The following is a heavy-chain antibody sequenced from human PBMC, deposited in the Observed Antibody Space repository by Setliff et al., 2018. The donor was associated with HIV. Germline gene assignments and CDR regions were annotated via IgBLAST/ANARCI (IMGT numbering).Heavy chain of an antibody. V-gene: IGHV3-48*01. CDR3: ARETYYYDNPQYYYYYMDV. CDR2: ISSSSSTI. CDR1: GFTFSSYS. Sequence: GGSLRLSCAASGFTFSSYSMNWVRQAPGKGLEWVSYISSSSSTIYYADSVKGRFTISRDNAKNSLYLQMNSLRAEDTAVYYCARETYYYDNPQYYYYYMDVWGKGNAGHRLL. D-gene: IGHD3-22*01. J-gene: IGHJ6*03.